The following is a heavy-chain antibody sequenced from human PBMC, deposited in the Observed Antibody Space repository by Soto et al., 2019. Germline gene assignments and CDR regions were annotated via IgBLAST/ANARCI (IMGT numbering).Heavy chain of an antibody. CDR2: IYYSGST. J-gene: IGHJ6*02. D-gene: IGHD6-13*01. Sequence: ETLSLTCTVSGDSISSYYWSWIRQPPGKGLECIGYIYYSGSTNYNPSLKSRVTISADTSKNQFSLKLSSVTAADTAVYYCASGGQLEAYFYGLDVWGQGTTVTVSS. V-gene: IGHV4-59*01. CDR1: GDSISSYY. CDR3: ASGGQLEAYFYGLDV.